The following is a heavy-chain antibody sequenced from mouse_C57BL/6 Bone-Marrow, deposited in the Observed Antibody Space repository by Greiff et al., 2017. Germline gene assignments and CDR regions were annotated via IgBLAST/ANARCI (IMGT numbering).Heavy chain of an antibody. J-gene: IGHJ3*01. CDR2: IRSKSNNYAT. V-gene: IGHV10-1*01. CDR1: GFSFNTYA. Sequence: EVMLVESGGGLVQPKGSLKLSCAASGFSFNTYAMNWVRQAPGKGLEWVARIRSKSNNYATYYADSVKDRFTISRDDSESMLYLQMNNLKTEDTAMYYCVRDDYDPFAYWGQGTLVTVSA. D-gene: IGHD2-4*01. CDR3: VRDDYDPFAY.